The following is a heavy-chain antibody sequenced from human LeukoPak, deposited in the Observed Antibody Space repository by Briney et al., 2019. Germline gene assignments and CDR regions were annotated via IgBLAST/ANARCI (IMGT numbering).Heavy chain of an antibody. V-gene: IGHV5-51*01. CDR1: GYIFTSYW. CDR2: IYPGDSDT. Sequence: GASLQISCQGSGYIFTSYWIGWVRQLPGKGLEWMRIIYPGDSDTRYSPSFQGQVTISADKSISTAHLQWSSLKASDTAMYYCARHGQYYDLWSGYYWFDPWGQGTLFTVSS. CDR3: ARHGQYYDLWSGYYWFDP. J-gene: IGHJ5*02. D-gene: IGHD3-3*01.